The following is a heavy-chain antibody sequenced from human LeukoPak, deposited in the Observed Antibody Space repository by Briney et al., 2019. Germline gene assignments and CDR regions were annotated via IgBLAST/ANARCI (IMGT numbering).Heavy chain of an antibody. Sequence: GASVKVSCKASGYTFTSYGISWVRQAPGQGLEWMGWISAYNGNTNYAQKLQGRVTMTTDTSTSTAYMELRSLRSDDTAVYYCATEIRRSRAVMTRPTPRWGQGTVVTVSS. CDR3: ATEIRRSRAVMTRPTPR. CDR2: ISAYNGNT. J-gene: IGHJ3*01. CDR1: GYTFTSYG. V-gene: IGHV1-18*01. D-gene: IGHD2-21*01.